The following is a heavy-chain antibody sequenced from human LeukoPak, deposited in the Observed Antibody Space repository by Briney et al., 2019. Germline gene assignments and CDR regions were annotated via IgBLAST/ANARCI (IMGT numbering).Heavy chain of an antibody. Sequence: GGSLRLSCAASGFIIHWVRQSPGKGLEWVALITHDGSTKQYADSVKDRFTLSRDSSKNMVYLDMNTVTVEDTAVYYCVKEGYSSGRAGAFDLWGQGTEVTVSS. CDR2: ITHDGSTK. D-gene: IGHD6-19*01. CDR1: GFI. J-gene: IGHJ3*01. CDR3: VKEGYSSGRAGAFDL. V-gene: IGHV3-30*14.